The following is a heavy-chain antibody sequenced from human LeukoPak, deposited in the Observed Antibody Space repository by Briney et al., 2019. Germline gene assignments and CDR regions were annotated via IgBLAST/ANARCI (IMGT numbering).Heavy chain of an antibody. V-gene: IGHV1-18*01. CDR2: ISAYNGNT. CDR3: ARDGWEILKGGDY. D-gene: IGHD1-26*01. J-gene: IGHJ4*02. Sequence: ASVKVSCKASGYTFTSYGVTWVRQAPGQGLEWMGWISAYNGNTNYAQKVQGRVTMTTDTSTNTAYMELRSLRSDDTAVYYCARDGWEILKGGDYWGQGTLVTVSS. CDR1: GYTFTSYG.